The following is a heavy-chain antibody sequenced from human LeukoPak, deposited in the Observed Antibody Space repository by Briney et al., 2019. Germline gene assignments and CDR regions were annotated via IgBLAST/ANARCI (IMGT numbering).Heavy chain of an antibody. J-gene: IGHJ4*02. V-gene: IGHV4-59*01. Sequence: SETLSLTCTVAGGSISSYYWSWIRQPPGKGLECIGYIYYSGSTNYNPSLKSRVTIPVEPSKHQFSLELSSVAPADTAVYYCARAGIPVAGSRYYFDYWGQGTLVTVSS. CDR3: ARAGIPVAGSRYYFDY. D-gene: IGHD6-19*01. CDR1: GGSISSYY. CDR2: IYYSGST.